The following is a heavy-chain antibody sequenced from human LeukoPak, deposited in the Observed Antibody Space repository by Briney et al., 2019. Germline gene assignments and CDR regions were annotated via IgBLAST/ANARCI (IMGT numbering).Heavy chain of an antibody. CDR1: GGTFSSYA. D-gene: IGHD3-3*01. Sequence: SVKVSCKASGGTFSSYAISWVRQAPGQGLEWMGGIIPIFGTANYAQKFQGRVTITADESTSTAYMELSSLRSEDTAVYYCARERDFWSGYYRVLDWFDPWGQGTLVTVSS. J-gene: IGHJ5*02. V-gene: IGHV1-69*13. CDR3: ARERDFWSGYYRVLDWFDP. CDR2: IIPIFGTA.